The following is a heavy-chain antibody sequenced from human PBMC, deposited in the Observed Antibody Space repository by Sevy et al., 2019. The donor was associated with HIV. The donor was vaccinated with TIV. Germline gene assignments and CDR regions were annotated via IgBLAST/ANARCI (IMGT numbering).Heavy chain of an antibody. Sequence: ASVKVSCKASGYTFSSYGISWVRQAPGQGLEWMGWISDYNGNTNYAHKFQGRVTMSTETSTRTAYMELRNLESDDTAVYFCARDGYYYRSGTYRPPNYYGMDVWGQGTAVTVSS. V-gene: IGHV1-18*01. CDR2: ISDYNGNT. CDR1: GYTFSSYG. CDR3: ARDGYYYRSGTYRPPNYYGMDV. D-gene: IGHD3-10*01. J-gene: IGHJ6*02.